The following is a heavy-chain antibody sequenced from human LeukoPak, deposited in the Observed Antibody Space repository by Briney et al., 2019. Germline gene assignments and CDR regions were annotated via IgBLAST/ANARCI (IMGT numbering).Heavy chain of an antibody. CDR3: ARHDWFDP. J-gene: IGHJ5*02. CDR2: ISNGGDT. V-gene: IGHV3-66*04. CDR1: GFTVRDNY. Sequence: GGSLRLSCAASGFTVRDNYMSWVRQAPGKGLESVSVISNGGDTYYADSVKGRFTISRDTSKNTLYLQMNSLRAEDTAMYYCARHDWFDPWGHGTLVTVSS.